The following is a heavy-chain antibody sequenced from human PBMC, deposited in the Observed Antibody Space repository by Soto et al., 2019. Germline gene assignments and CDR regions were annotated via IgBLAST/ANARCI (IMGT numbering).Heavy chain of an antibody. Sequence: PGESLKISCKGCGYSFTSYWIGWVRQMPGKGLEWMGIIYPGDSDTRYSPSFQGQVTISADKSISTAYLQWSSLKASDTAMYYCARQAVVTYYYYYGMDVWGQGTTVTVSS. J-gene: IGHJ6*02. D-gene: IGHD2-15*01. CDR3: ARQAVVTYYYYYGMDV. V-gene: IGHV5-51*01. CDR2: IYPGDSDT. CDR1: GYSFTSYW.